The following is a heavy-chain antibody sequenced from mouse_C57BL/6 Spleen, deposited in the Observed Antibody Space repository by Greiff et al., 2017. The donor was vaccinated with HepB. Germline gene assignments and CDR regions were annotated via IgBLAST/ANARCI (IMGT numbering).Heavy chain of an antibody. J-gene: IGHJ3*01. V-gene: IGHV1-18*01. CDR2: INPNNGGT. CDR1: GYTFTDYN. D-gene: IGHD2-5*01. Sequence: VQLQQSGPELVKPGASVKIPCKASGYTFTDYNMDWVKQSHGKSLEWIGDINPNNGGTIYNQKFKGKATLTVDKSSSTAYMELRSLTSEDTAVYYCASYSNFRFAYWGQGTLVTVSA. CDR3: ASYSNFRFAY.